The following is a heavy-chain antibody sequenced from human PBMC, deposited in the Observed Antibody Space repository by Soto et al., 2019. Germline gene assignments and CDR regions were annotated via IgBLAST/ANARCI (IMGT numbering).Heavy chain of an antibody. D-gene: IGHD3-22*01. J-gene: IGHJ4*02. CDR1: RYSISSGYY. CDR2: IFHGGTT. CDR3: ARHADSNSYYYPFDY. Sequence: SETLSLTCTVSRYSISSGYYWGWIRQPPGKGLEWIGSIFHGGTTYYNPSLKSRLTISVDTSKNQFSLTLSSVTAADTAVYYCARHADSNSYYYPFDYWGQGSLVTVSS. V-gene: IGHV4-38-2*02.